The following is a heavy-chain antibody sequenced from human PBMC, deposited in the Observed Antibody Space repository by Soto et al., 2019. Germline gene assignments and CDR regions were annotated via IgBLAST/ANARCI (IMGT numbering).Heavy chain of an antibody. D-gene: IGHD3-22*01. V-gene: IGHV3-23*01. Sequence: GGSLRLSCAASGFTFSSYAMSWVRQAPGKGLEWVSAISGSGGSTYYADSVKGRFTISRDNSKNTLYLQMNSLRAEDTAVYYCAKEAYYYDSSGYYLFDYWGQGTLVTVSS. CDR3: AKEAYYYDSSGYYLFDY. CDR2: ISGSGGST. J-gene: IGHJ4*02. CDR1: GFTFSSYA.